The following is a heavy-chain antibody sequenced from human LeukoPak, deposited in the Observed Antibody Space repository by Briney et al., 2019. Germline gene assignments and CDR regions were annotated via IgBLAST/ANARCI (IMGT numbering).Heavy chain of an antibody. CDR3: AKFAGPIAVAGTPDY. D-gene: IGHD6-19*01. CDR1: GFTFSNYN. V-gene: IGHV3-21*04. CDR2: ISGSSSFI. J-gene: IGHJ4*02. Sequence: GGSLRLSCAASGFTFSNYNINWVRQAPGKGLEWVSSISGSSSFISYADSVKGRFTISRDNAKNTLYLQMNSLRAEDTAVYYCAKFAGPIAVAGTPDYWGQGTLVTVSS.